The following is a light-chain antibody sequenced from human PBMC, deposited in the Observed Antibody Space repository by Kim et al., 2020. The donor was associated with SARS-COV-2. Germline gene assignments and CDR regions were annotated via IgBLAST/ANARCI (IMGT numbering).Light chain of an antibody. Sequence: GQMRTISCPGSSSNIGSNTANWYQQSPGPAPQLLIYVKKPRPSGVPDRFSGSTSGTSASLAISGLQSEDEAGYFCAAWDDSLNGPVFGGGTQLTVL. J-gene: IGLJ3*02. CDR2: VKK. CDR1: SSNIGSNT. CDR3: AAWDDSLNGPV. V-gene: IGLV1-44*01.